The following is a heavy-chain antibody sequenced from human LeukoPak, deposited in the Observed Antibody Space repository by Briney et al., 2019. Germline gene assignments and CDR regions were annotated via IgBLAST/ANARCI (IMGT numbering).Heavy chain of an antibody. Sequence: PGGSLRLSCAASGFTVSSNYMSWVRQAPGKGLEWVSVIYSGGSTYYADSVKGRFTISRDNAKNSLYLQMNSLRAEDTAVYYCAVDYGGNSALDYWGQGTLVTVSS. CDR2: IYSGGST. D-gene: IGHD4-23*01. CDR1: GFTVSSNY. J-gene: IGHJ4*02. V-gene: IGHV3-53*01. CDR3: AVDYGGNSALDY.